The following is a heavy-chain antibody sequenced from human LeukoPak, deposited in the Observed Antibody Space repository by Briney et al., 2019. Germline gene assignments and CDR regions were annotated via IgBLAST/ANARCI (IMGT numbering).Heavy chain of an antibody. D-gene: IGHD6-13*01. V-gene: IGHV1-46*01. J-gene: IGHJ4*02. CDR1: GHTFTSYY. CDR2: ISPSGGST. Sequence: ASVKVSCTASGHTFTSYYMHWDRQAHGQGLEWMGIISPSGGSTSYAQKFQGRLTMTRDMSTSTVYMELSSLRSEDTAVYYCARRRQQLGSDYLDYWGQGTLVTVSS. CDR3: ARRRQQLGSDYLDY.